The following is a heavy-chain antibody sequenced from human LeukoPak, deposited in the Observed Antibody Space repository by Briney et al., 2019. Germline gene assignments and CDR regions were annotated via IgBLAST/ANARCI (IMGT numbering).Heavy chain of an antibody. CDR2: ISGNNGNT. Sequence: ASVKVSCKASGYTFTTYGISWVREAPGQGLEWMGWISGNNGNTNYAQKLQGRVTMTTDTSTSTAYMELRSLTSDDTAVYYCARAPKYDRSGYFIHWGQGARVTVSS. J-gene: IGHJ4*02. CDR1: GYTFTTYG. CDR3: ARAPKYDRSGYFIH. D-gene: IGHD3-22*01. V-gene: IGHV1-18*01.